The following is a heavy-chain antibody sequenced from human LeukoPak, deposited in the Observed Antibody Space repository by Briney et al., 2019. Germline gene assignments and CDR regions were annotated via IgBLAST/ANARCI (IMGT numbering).Heavy chain of an antibody. CDR1: GFTFSSYS. V-gene: IGHV3-21*01. CDR2: ISSSSSYI. D-gene: IGHD3-10*01. Sequence: GGSLRLSCAASGFTFSSYSMNWVRQAPGKGLEWVSSISSSSSYIYYADSVKGRFTISRDNAKNSLYLQMNSLRAEDTAVYYCARDGRYYGSGSYPFAGPQDYWGQGTLVTVSS. J-gene: IGHJ4*02. CDR3: ARDGRYYGSGSYPFAGPQDY.